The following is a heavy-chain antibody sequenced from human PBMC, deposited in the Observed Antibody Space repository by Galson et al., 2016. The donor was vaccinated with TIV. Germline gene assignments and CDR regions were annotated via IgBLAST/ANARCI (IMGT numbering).Heavy chain of an antibody. J-gene: IGHJ3*01. CDR3: AKRKNYGGDAFED. CDR2: FNPDSGAT. D-gene: IGHD4/OR15-4a*01. Sequence: SVKVSCKASGYIFINYYIHWVRQAPGQGLEWLGWFNPDSGATQYAQKFQGRVTMTRDTSISTAYMELRRLISDDTAVYYCAKRKNYGGDAFEDWGQGTMVTVSS. V-gene: IGHV1-2*02. CDR1: GYIFINYY.